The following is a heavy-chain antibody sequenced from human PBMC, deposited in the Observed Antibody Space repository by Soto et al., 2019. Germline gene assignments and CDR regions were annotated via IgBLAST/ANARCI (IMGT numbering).Heavy chain of an antibody. CDR3: AKGPVTTGYYFDY. V-gene: IGHV3-23*01. CDR2: ISGSGTT. Sequence: VHLLESGGGLGQPGGSLRLSCAASGFTFGNYAMTWVRQAPGKGLEWVSAISGSGTTYYADSVKVRFTISRDNSRNTLYLQMSSLGAEYTAVYYCAKGPVTTGYYFDYWGQGTLVTVSS. D-gene: IGHD4-17*01. CDR1: GFTFGNYA. J-gene: IGHJ4*02.